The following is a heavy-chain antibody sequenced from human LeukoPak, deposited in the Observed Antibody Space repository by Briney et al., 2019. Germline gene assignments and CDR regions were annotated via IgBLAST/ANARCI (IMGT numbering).Heavy chain of an antibody. D-gene: IGHD3-22*01. CDR1: GFTFSSYA. CDR2: SSGSGGST. Sequence: QPGGSLRLSCAASGFTFSSYAMSWVRQAPGKGLEWVSASSGSGGSTCYADSVKGRFTISRDNSKNTLYLQMNSLRAEDTAVYYCAKAVTYYYDSSGPLADYWGQGSLVTVSS. V-gene: IGHV3-23*01. CDR3: AKAVTYYYDSSGPLADY. J-gene: IGHJ4*02.